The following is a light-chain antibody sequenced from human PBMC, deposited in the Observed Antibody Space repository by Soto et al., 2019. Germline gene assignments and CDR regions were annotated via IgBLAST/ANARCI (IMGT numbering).Light chain of an antibody. J-gene: IGKJ4*01. V-gene: IGKV1-9*01. Sequence: QLTQSPSSLSASVGDRVTITCRASQGIASYLAWYQQKPGQAPNLLIYAASTLQSGVPSRISGSGSGTDFTLTISSLQPEDFATYYCQQLNSYPLTFGGGTKVEI. CDR2: AAS. CDR1: QGIASY. CDR3: QQLNSYPLT.